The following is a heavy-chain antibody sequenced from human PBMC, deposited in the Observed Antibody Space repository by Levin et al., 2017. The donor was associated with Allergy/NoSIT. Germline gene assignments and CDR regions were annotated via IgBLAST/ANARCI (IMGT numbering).Heavy chain of an antibody. CDR1: GFTFDDYA. J-gene: IGHJ4*02. V-gene: IGHV3-9*01. Sequence: QPGGSLRLSCAASGFTFDDYAMHWVRQAPGKGLEWVSGISWNSGSIGYADSVKGRFTISRDNAKNSLYLQMNSLRAEDTALYYCAKGREQQLVGVHYFDYWGQGTLVTVSS. CDR3: AKGREQQLVGVHYFDY. CDR2: ISWNSGSI. D-gene: IGHD6-13*01.